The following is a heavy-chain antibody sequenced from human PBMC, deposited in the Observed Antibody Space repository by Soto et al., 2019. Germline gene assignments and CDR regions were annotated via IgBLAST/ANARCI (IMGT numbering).Heavy chain of an antibody. Sequence: EVQLLESGGGLVQPGGSLRLSCAASGFTFSNSAMNWVRQAPGKGLEWVSAILGSGGTTFYADSVKGRFAISRDNSKNTLDVDMSKLRVEDTAVYYCANRKGCSGAICYGLDYWGQGALVTVSS. CDR1: GFTFSNSA. CDR2: ILGSGGTT. J-gene: IGHJ4*02. CDR3: ANRKGCSGAICYGLDY. D-gene: IGHD2-15*01. V-gene: IGHV3-23*01.